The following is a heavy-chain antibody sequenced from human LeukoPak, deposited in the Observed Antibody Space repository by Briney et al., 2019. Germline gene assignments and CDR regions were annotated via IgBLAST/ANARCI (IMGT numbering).Heavy chain of an antibody. CDR2: INWNGDDT. J-gene: IGHJ4*02. V-gene: IGHV3-20*04. Sequence: GGSLRLSCAASGFTFDSYGMSWVRQAPGKGLEWVSGINWNGDDTTYADSVKGRFTISRDNAKNSLYLQMNSLRAEDTAFYYCVRGGELVGSYFDYWGQGALVTVSS. CDR3: VRGGELVGSYFDY. CDR1: GFTFDSYG. D-gene: IGHD3-16*01.